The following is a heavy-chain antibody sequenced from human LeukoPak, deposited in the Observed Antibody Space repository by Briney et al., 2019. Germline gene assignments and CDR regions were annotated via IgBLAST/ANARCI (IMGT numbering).Heavy chain of an antibody. V-gene: IGHV4-59*01. J-gene: IGHJ5*02. Sequence: PSETLSLTCTVSGGSISTYYWSWIRQSPGKGLECIGYIHYTGSTNYNPSLKSRVTISVETSKNQFSLKLKSVTAADTAVYYCARGGYYGSGNDFRFDPWGQGTLVTVSS. D-gene: IGHD3-10*01. CDR1: GGSISTYY. CDR2: IHYTGST. CDR3: ARGGYYGSGNDFRFDP.